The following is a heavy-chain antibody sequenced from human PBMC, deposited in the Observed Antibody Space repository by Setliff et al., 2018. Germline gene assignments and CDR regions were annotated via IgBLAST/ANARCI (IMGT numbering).Heavy chain of an antibody. CDR2: INHSGST. V-gene: IGHV4-34*09. CDR1: GGSSSTYY. CDR3: ARIRRRDGYNSGIYWYFDL. D-gene: IGHD5-12*01. Sequence: SETLSLTCAVYGGSSSTYYWIWIRQPPGEGLEWLGEINHSGSTNYNPSLKSRVTISVDTSKNQFSLKLSSVTAADTAVYYCARIRRRDGYNSGIYWYFDLWGRGTLVTVSS. J-gene: IGHJ2*01.